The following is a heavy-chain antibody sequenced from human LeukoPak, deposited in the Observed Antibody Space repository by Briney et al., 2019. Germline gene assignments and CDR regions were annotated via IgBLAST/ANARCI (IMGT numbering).Heavy chain of an antibody. CDR2: IYYSGST. CDR3: ARVGGGPLVTHDY. CDR1: GGSISSSSYY. Sequence: PSETLSLTCTVSGGSISSSSYYWGWIRQPPGKGLEWIGSIYYSGSTYYNPSLKSRVTISVDTSKNQFSLKLSSVTAADTAVYYCARVGGGPLVTHDYWGQGTLVTVSS. D-gene: IGHD3-16*01. V-gene: IGHV4-39*07. J-gene: IGHJ4*02.